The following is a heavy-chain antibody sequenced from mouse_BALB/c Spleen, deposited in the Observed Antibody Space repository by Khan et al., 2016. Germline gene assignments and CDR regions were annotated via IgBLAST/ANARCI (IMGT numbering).Heavy chain of an antibody. D-gene: IGHD6-1*01. CDR3: ARTGLYEGFAY. CDR1: GYTFTNYG. Sequence: QIQLVQSGPELKKPGETVKISCKASGYTFTNYGMNWVKQAPGKGLKWMGWINTNTGEPTYAEEFKGRFAFSLETSASTAYLQINNLKNEDTATYFCARTGLYEGFAYWGQGTLVTVSA. V-gene: IGHV9-3*02. J-gene: IGHJ3*01. CDR2: INTNTGEP.